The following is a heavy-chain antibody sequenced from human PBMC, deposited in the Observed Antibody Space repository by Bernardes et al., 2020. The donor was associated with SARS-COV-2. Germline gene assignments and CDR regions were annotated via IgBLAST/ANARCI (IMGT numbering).Heavy chain of an antibody. CDR3: VKDGERGYDMDV. CDR2: ISGSGGTK. Sequence: GGSLRLSCAASGFTFSSYPMNWVRQAPGKGLEWVSYISGSGGTKNYGDSVRARFTISRDNAQNSLFLQMNSLRDEDTAVYYCVKDGERGYDMDVWGQGTTVTVSS. V-gene: IGHV3-48*02. J-gene: IGHJ6*02. D-gene: IGHD3-10*01. CDR1: GFTFSSYP.